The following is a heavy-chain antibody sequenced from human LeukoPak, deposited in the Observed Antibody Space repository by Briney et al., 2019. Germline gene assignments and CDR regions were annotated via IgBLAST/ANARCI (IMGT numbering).Heavy chain of an antibody. CDR2: IRQDGSEK. V-gene: IGHV3-7*01. J-gene: IGHJ6*03. Sequence: GGSLRLSCAASGFTFSTYWMSWVRQAPGKGLEWVANIRQDGSEKYYVDSVKGRFTISRDNAKNSLYLQMNSLRAEDTAVYYCARVAVIYYYYMEVWGKGTTVTVSS. D-gene: IGHD2/OR15-2a*01. CDR3: ARVAVIYYYYMEV. CDR1: GFTFSTYW.